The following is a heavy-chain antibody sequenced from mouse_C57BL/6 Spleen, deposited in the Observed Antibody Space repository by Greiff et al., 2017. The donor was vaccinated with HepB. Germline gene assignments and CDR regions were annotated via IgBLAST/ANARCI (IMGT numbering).Heavy chain of an antibody. CDR2: INPYNGGT. CDR3: GGKSPWFAY. J-gene: IGHJ3*01. CDR1: GYTFTDYY. V-gene: IGHV1-19*01. Sequence: VQLQESGPVLVKPGASVKMSCKASGYTFTDYYMNWVKQSHGKSLEWIGVINPYNGGTSYNQKFKGKATLTVDKSSSTAYMELNSLTSEDSAVYYCGGKSPWFAYWGQGTLVTVSA.